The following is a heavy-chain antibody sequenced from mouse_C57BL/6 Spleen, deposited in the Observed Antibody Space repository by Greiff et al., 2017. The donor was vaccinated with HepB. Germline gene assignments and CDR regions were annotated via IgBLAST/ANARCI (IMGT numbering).Heavy chain of an antibody. J-gene: IGHJ2*01. CDR2: IYPRSGNT. D-gene: IGHD2-1*01. CDR1: GYTFTSYG. CDR3: ARGRDGTYYFDY. Sequence: QVQLQQSGAELARPGASVKLSCKASGYTFTSYGISWVKQRTGQGLEWIGEIYPRSGNTYYNEKFKGKATLTADKSSSTAYMELRSLTSEDSAVYFCARGRDGTYYFDYWGQGTTLTVSS. V-gene: IGHV1-81*01.